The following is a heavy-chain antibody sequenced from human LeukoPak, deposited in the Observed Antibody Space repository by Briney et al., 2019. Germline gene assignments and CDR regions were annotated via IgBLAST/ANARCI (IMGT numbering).Heavy chain of an antibody. Sequence: VASVKASCKVSGYTFSELPIHWVRQAPGKGLDWMGGFDPEDGETIYAQKFQGRVTMTEDSATHTAYMELSSLRSEDTAVYFCAMVGEAVRSWIDDWGQGTLVTVSS. CDR2: FDPEDGET. V-gene: IGHV1-24*01. CDR1: GYTFSELP. J-gene: IGHJ5*02. CDR3: AMVGEAVRSWIDD. D-gene: IGHD4-17*01.